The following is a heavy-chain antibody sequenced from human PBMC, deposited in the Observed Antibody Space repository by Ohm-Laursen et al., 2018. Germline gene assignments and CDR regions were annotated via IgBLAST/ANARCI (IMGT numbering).Heavy chain of an antibody. CDR1: GYTFTGYY. CDR3: ARLGVIVVVPAADEYFDY. Sequence: SSVKVSCKASGYTFTGYYMHWVRQAPGQGLEWMGWINPNSGGTNYAQKFQGRVTMTRDTSISTAYMELSRLRSDDTAVYYCARLGVIVVVPAADEYFDYWGQGTLVTVSS. V-gene: IGHV1-2*02. J-gene: IGHJ4*02. D-gene: IGHD2-2*01. CDR2: INPNSGGT.